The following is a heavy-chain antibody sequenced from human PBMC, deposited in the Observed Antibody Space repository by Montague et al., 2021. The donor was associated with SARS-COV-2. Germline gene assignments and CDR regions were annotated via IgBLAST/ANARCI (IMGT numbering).Heavy chain of an antibody. CDR2: IYYSGST. CDR1: GGSISSYY. V-gene: IGHV4-59*01. J-gene: IGHJ4*02. D-gene: IGHD2-2*01. Sequence: SETLSLTCTVSGGSISSYYWSWIRQPPGKGLEWIAYIYYSGSTNFNPSLRSRVTMSVDTSKSQFSLKLSSVTAADTAVYYCARVVCCSNYGCGASSYMDDWGQGTLVTVSS. CDR3: ARVVCCSNYGCGASSYMDD.